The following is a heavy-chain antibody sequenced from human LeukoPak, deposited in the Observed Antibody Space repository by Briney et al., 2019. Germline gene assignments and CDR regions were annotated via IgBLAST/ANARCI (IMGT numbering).Heavy chain of an antibody. CDR2: ISYDGSNK. CDR3: AKQRPGERRGYSYGPVFFDY. Sequence: PGGSLRLSCAASGFTFSSYGMHWVRQAPGKGLEWVAVISYDGSNKYYADSVKGRFTISRDNSKNTLYLQMNSLRAEDTAVYYCAKQRPGERRGYSYGPVFFDYWGQGTLVTVSS. D-gene: IGHD5-18*01. CDR1: GFTFSSYG. V-gene: IGHV3-30*18. J-gene: IGHJ4*02.